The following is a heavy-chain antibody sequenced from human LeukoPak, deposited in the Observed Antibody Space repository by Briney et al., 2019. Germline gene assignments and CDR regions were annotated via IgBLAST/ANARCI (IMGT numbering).Heavy chain of an antibody. D-gene: IGHD6-19*01. V-gene: IGHV4-61*02. Sequence: ASETLSLTCTVSGGSISSDTCYWSWLRQPAGKGLEWIGRMYDSGRTNYNPSLKSRLTISVDTSNNQFSLRLSSVTAADTAVYYCARKERSGWYGVDYWGQGTLVTVSS. J-gene: IGHJ4*02. CDR1: GGSISSDTCY. CDR3: ARKERSGWYGVDY. CDR2: MYDSGRT.